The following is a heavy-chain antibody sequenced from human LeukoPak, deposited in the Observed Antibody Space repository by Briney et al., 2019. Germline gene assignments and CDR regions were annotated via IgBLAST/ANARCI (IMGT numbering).Heavy chain of an antibody. CDR3: AKDREDYYGSGSYDY. CDR2: ISGSGGST. V-gene: IGHV3-23*01. Sequence: GGSLRLSCAASGFTSSSYAMSWVRQAPGKGLEWVSAISGSGGSTYYADSVKGRFTISRDNSKNTLYLQMNSLRAEDTAVYYCAKDREDYYGSGSYDYWGQGTLVTVSS. J-gene: IGHJ4*02. CDR1: GFTSSSYA. D-gene: IGHD3-10*01.